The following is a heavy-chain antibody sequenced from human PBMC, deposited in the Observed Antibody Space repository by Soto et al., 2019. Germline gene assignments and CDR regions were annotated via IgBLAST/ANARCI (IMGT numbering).Heavy chain of an antibody. D-gene: IGHD1-26*01. CDR2: ISAYNGNS. V-gene: IGHV1-18*01. J-gene: IGHJ6*02. CDR3: ARSRVGADYYYYGMDV. Sequence: QVPLVQSGAEVKKPGASVKLSCKASGCTFTSYGISWVRQAPGQGLEWMGWISAYNGNSNYAQKLQGRVTMTTDTSTSTAYMELRSLRSDDTAVYYCARSRVGADYYYYGMDVWGQGTTVTVSS. CDR1: GCTFTSYG.